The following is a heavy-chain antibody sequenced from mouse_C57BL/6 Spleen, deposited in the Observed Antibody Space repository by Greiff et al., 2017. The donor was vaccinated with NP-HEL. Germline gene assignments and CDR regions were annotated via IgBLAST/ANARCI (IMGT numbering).Heavy chain of an antibody. V-gene: IGHV1-76*01. CDR2: IYPGSGNT. D-gene: IGHD1-1*01. Sequence: VQLLQSGAELVRPGASVKLSCKASGYTFTDYYINWVKQRPGQGLEWIARIYPGSGNTYYTEKMKGKATLTADKSSSTAYMQLSSLTSEDSAVYFCARSRDYYRSSWYFDYWGQGTTLTVSS. CDR3: ARSRDYYRSSWYFDY. J-gene: IGHJ2*01. CDR1: GYTFTDYY.